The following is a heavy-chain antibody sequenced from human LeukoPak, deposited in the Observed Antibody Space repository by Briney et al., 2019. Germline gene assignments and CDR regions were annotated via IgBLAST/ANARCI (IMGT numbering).Heavy chain of an antibody. Sequence: GGSLRLSCSASGFTFSGSWMSWVRQAPGKGLEWVANINQDGSEKNYVDSVKGRFTISRDNAKNSLSLQLSSLRVEETATYYCARDRGGDTFDYWGQGTLVSVSS. CDR2: INQDGSEK. V-gene: IGHV3-7*03. CDR3: ARDRGGDTFDY. J-gene: IGHJ4*02. CDR1: GFTFSGSW. D-gene: IGHD5-24*01.